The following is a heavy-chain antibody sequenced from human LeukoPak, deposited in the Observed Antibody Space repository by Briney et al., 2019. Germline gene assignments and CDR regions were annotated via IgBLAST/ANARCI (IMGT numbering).Heavy chain of an antibody. Sequence: GESLKISCKGSGYSFTSYWIGWVRQMPGKGLEWMGIIYPGDSDTRYSLSFQGQVTISADKSISTAYLQWSSLKASDTAMYYCARREGYYDSSGYLYYFDYWGQGTLVTVSS. V-gene: IGHV5-51*01. J-gene: IGHJ4*02. CDR2: IYPGDSDT. CDR1: GYSFTSYW. D-gene: IGHD3-22*01. CDR3: ARREGYYDSSGYLYYFDY.